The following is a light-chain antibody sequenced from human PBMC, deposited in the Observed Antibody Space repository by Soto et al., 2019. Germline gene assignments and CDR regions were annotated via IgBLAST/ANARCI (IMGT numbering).Light chain of an antibody. Sequence: AIQMTQSPSSLSASVGDRVTITWRASQGIRNDLDWFQQKPGKAPKLLIYAASNLQSGVPARFSGSGSGTDFTLTISSLQPEDFATYYCLQQYFYPFTFGPGTKVDIK. CDR3: LQQYFYPFT. V-gene: IGKV1-6*01. J-gene: IGKJ3*01. CDR1: QGIRND. CDR2: AAS.